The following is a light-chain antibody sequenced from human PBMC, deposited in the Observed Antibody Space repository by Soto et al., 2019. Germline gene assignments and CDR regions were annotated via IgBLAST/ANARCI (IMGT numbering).Light chain of an antibody. J-gene: IGLJ1*01. CDR1: SSDVGGYNY. Sequence: QSVLTQPPSASGSPGQSVTISCTGTSSDVGGYNYVSWYQQHPGKAPKLLIHEVSKRPSGVTDRFSGSKSVNTASLTVSGLQPEDEADYYCSSYAGRTLYVFGTGTKLTVL. V-gene: IGLV2-8*01. CDR2: EVS. CDR3: SSYAGRTLYV.